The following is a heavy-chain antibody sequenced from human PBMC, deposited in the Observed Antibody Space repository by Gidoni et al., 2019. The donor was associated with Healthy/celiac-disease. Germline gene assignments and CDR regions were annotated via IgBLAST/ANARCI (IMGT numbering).Heavy chain of an antibody. CDR1: GYTFTGYY. CDR2: INPNSGGT. V-gene: IGHV1-2*04. Sequence: QVQLVQSGAEVKKPGASVKVSCKASGYTFTGYYMHWVRQAPGQGLEWMGWINPNSGGTNYAQKFQGWVTMTRDTFISTAYMELSRLRSDDTAVYYCARDGAVAGTGAGGVFDYWGQGTLVTVSS. D-gene: IGHD6-19*01. J-gene: IGHJ4*02. CDR3: ARDGAVAGTGAGGVFDY.